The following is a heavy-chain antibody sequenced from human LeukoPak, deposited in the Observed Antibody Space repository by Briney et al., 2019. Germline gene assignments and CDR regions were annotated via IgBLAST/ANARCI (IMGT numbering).Heavy chain of an antibody. CDR2: ISSSSSYI. CDR1: GFTFSSYS. V-gene: IGHV3-21*04. D-gene: IGHD4-23*01. Sequence: PGGSLRLSCAASGFTFSSYSMNWVRQAPGKGLEWVSSISSSSSYIYYADSMKGRFTISRDNAKNSLYLQMNSLRAEDTAVYYCAKRGAKTTVVTQEPRDGPLLYYMDVWGKGTTVTVSS. CDR3: AKRGAKTTVVTQEPRDGPLLYYMDV. J-gene: IGHJ6*03.